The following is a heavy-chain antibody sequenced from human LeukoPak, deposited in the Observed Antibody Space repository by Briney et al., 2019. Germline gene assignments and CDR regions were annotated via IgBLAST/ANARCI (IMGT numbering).Heavy chain of an antibody. V-gene: IGHV3-30*18. CDR1: GFTFSSYG. Sequence: PGGSLRLSCAASGFTFSSYGMHWVRQAPGKGLEWVAVISYDGSNKYYADSVKGRLTISRDNSKNTLYLQMNSLRAEDTAVYYCAKAPGGVAAELDYWGQGTLVTVSS. CDR3: AKAPGGVAAELDY. J-gene: IGHJ4*02. CDR2: ISYDGSNK. D-gene: IGHD6-13*01.